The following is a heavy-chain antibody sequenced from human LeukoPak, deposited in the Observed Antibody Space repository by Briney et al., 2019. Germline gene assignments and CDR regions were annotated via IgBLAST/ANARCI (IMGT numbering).Heavy chain of an antibody. J-gene: IGHJ5*02. CDR2: IHYTGST. V-gene: IGHV4-59*01. CDR3: AREAFYGSGTNWFDP. D-gene: IGHD3-10*01. Sequence: PSETLSLTCNVSGGSISSYYWSWIRQSPGKGLEWIGYIHYTGSTIYNPSLKSRVTLSLHTSKKQFSLKLTSVTTADTAVYYCAREAFYGSGTNWFDPWGQGTLVTVFS. CDR1: GGSISSYY.